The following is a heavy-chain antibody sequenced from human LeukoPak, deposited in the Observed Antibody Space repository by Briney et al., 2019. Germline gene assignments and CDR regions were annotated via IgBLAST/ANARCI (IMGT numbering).Heavy chain of an antibody. D-gene: IGHD6-13*01. CDR2: IWYDGSNK. Sequence: GTSLRLSCAASGFTFSSYGMHWVRQAPGKGLEWVAVIWYDGSNKYYADSVKGRFTTSRDNSENTLYLQMNSLRAEDTAVYYCARDYTNSWQPWFDPWGQGTLVTVSS. CDR1: GFTFSSYG. CDR3: ARDYTNSWQPWFDP. V-gene: IGHV3-33*01. J-gene: IGHJ5*02.